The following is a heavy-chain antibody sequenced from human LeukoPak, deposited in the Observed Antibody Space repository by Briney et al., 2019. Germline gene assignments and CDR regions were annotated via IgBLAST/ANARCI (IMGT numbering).Heavy chain of an antibody. V-gene: IGHV3-48*02. CDR1: GFTFQSYS. CDR2: IKRSSSTI. J-gene: IGHJ4*02. D-gene: IGHD5-18*01. CDR3: ARDYGGYSYVFDY. Sequence: GGSLRLSCAASGFTFQSYSMYWGSQAPGKRLEWVSYIKRSSSTIYYADSVKGRFTVSRDDAKNSLFLQMNSLRDEDTAVYYCARDYGGYSYVFDYWGQGTLVTVSS.